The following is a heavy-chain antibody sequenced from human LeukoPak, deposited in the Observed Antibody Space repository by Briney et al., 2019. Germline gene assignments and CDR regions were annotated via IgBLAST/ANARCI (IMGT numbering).Heavy chain of an antibody. CDR3: ARDRCSSTSCYYYW. CDR1: GYTFTSYG. D-gene: IGHD2-2*01. Sequence: ASVKVSCKASGYTFTSYGISWVRQAPGQGLEGMGWISAYNGNTNYAQKLQGRVTMTTDTSTSTAYMELRSLRSDDTAVYYCARDRCSSTSCYYYWWGQGTLVTVSS. CDR2: ISAYNGNT. V-gene: IGHV1-18*01. J-gene: IGHJ4*02.